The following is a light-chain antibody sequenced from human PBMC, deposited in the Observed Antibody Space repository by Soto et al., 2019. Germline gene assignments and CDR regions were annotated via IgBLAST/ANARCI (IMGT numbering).Light chain of an antibody. CDR3: SSYTSSSTLYV. V-gene: IGLV2-14*01. CDR1: SSDVGGYNY. CDR2: AVS. Sequence: QSALTQPASVSGSPGQSITISCTGTSSDVGGYNYVSWYQQHPGKAPKLMIYAVSNRPSGVSNRFSGPKSGNTASLTISGLQAEDEADYYCSSYTSSSTLYVFGTGTKVTVL. J-gene: IGLJ1*01.